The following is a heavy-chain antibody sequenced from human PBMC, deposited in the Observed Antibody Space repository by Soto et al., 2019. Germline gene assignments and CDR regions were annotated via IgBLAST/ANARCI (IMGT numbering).Heavy chain of an antibody. CDR2: IYYSGST. CDR3: ARAGYGGYYFDY. V-gene: IGHV4-59*01. D-gene: IGHD4-17*01. CDR1: GGSISSYY. J-gene: IGHJ4*02. Sequence: SETLSLTCTVSGGSISSYYCSWIRQPPGKGLEWIGYIYYSGSTNYNPSLKSRVTISVDTSKNQFSLKVSSVTAADTAVYYCARAGYGGYYFDYWGQGTLVTVSS.